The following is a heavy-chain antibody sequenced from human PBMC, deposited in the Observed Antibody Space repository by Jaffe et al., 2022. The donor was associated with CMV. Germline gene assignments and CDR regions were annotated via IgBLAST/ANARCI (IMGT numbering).Heavy chain of an antibody. CDR2: IWYDGSNK. D-gene: IGHD2-21*02. V-gene: IGHV3-33*01. CDR1: GFTFSSYG. Sequence: QVQLVESGGGVVQPGRSLRLSCAASGFTFSSYGMHWVRQAPGKGLEWVAVIWYDGSNKYYADSVKGRFTISRDNSKNTLYLQMNSLRAEDTAVYYCARDLSGGDLYYYYYYGMDVWGQGTTVTVSS. J-gene: IGHJ6*02. CDR3: ARDLSGGDLYYYYYYGMDV.